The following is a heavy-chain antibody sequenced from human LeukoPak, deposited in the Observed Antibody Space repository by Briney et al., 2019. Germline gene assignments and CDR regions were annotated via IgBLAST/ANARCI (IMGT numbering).Heavy chain of an antibody. CDR1: GGTFSSYA. J-gene: IGHJ4*02. V-gene: IGHV1-69*13. CDR2: IIPIFGTA. Sequence: SVKVSCKASGGTFSSYAISWVRQAPGQGLEWMGGIIPIFGTANYAQKFQGRVTITADESTSTAYMELSSLRSEDTAVYYCAKGSSGGGSSWYCADYWGQGTLATVSS. D-gene: IGHD6-13*01. CDR3: AKGSSGGGSSWYCADY.